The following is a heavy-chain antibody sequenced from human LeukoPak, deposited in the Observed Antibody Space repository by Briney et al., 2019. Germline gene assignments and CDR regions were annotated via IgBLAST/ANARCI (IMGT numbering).Heavy chain of an antibody. CDR1: DGSINSYY. V-gene: IGHV4-59*12. CDR3: ARGPTYYDFWSGYSTVYYYGMDV. D-gene: IGHD3-3*01. Sequence: SETLSLTCSVSDGSINSYYWNWIRRPPGKGLEWIGYIYYNGNTNYSPSLKSRVTISVDTSKNQVSLKLSSVTAADTAVYYCARGPTYYDFWSGYSTVYYYGMDVWGQGTTVTVSS. J-gene: IGHJ6*02. CDR2: IYYNGNT.